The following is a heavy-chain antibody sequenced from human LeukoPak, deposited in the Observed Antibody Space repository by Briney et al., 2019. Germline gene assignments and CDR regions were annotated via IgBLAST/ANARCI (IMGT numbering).Heavy chain of an antibody. V-gene: IGHV3-21*01. CDR2: ISSSSSYI. D-gene: IGHD3-22*01. Sequence: PGGSLRLSCAASGFTFSSYSMNWVRQAPGKGLEWVSSISSSSSYIYYADSVKGRFTISRDNAKNSLYLQMNSLRDEDTAVYYCARKGDSSGYYFYWGQGTLVTVSS. CDR1: GFTFSSYS. J-gene: IGHJ4*02. CDR3: ARKGDSSGYYFY.